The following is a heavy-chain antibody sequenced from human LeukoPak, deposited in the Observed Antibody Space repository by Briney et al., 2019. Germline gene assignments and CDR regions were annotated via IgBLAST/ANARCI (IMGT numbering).Heavy chain of an antibody. CDR1: GFTFSSYW. V-gene: IGHV3-74*01. Sequence: PGGSLRLSCAASGFTFSSYWMHWVRQAPGKGLVWVSRINSDGSSTSYADSVKGRFTISRDNAKNTLYLQMNSLRAEDTAVYYCAKTRPLDSSSWSHGDYWGQGTLVTVSS. CDR3: AKTRPLDSSSWSHGDY. CDR2: INSDGSST. J-gene: IGHJ4*02. D-gene: IGHD6-13*01.